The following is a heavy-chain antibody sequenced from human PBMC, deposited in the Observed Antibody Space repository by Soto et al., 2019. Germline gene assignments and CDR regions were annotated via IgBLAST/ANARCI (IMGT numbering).Heavy chain of an antibody. CDR2: IKEDGSEK. Sequence: QSVGSLRLSCAASGFTFSTYWMSWVRQAPGKGLEWVANIKEDGSEKYYVDSVEGRFTISRDNAKNSLYLQMTSLRAEDTALYYCARGWGYFDSSGFPYLYAMDVWGQGTTVTVYS. CDR3: ARGWGYFDSSGFPYLYAMDV. V-gene: IGHV3-7*01. J-gene: IGHJ6*02. CDR1: GFTFSTYW. D-gene: IGHD3-22*01.